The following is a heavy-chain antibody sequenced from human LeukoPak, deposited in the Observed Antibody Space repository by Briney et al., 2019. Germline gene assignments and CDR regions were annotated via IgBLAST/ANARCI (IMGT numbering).Heavy chain of an antibody. J-gene: IGHJ3*02. V-gene: IGHV5-51*01. D-gene: IGHD6-13*01. CDR2: ISPGDSDT. CDR3: GRIPAAGSLKGSFDI. Sequence: RSGESLKISCKASGYSFSTYWIGWVRQMPGKGLEWMGIISPGDSDTTYSPSFQGQVTISADKSISTAYLQWSSLKASDSAMYYCGRIPAAGSLKGSFDIWGQGTMVTVSS. CDR1: GYSFSTYW.